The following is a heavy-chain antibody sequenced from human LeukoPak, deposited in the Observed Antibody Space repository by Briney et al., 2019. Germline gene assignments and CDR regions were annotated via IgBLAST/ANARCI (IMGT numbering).Heavy chain of an antibody. CDR1: GFTFSSYG. J-gene: IGHJ4*02. CDR3: AKARHVYCSGGSCYYFDY. CDR2: VSYDGSNK. Sequence: GGSLRLSCAASGFTFSSYGMHWVRQAPGKGLEWVAVVSYDGSNKYYADSVKGRFTISRDNSKNTLYLQMNSLRAEDTAVYYCAKARHVYCSGGSCYYFDYWGQGTLVTVSS. V-gene: IGHV3-30*18. D-gene: IGHD2-15*01.